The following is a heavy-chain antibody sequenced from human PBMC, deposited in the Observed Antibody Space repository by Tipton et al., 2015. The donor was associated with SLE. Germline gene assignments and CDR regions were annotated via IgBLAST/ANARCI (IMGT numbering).Heavy chain of an antibody. D-gene: IGHD1-7*01. CDR2: VNHIGTT. J-gene: IGHJ4*02. Sequence: TLSLTCAVNGGSFSGYYWSWIRQAPGKGLEWIGEVNHIGTTNQNASLKSRVTISVDTSKNHFSLELSSVTAADTAVYYCARGLGTTNFDSWGQGILVTVSS. CDR3: ARGLGTTNFDS. V-gene: IGHV4-34*01. CDR1: GGSFSGYY.